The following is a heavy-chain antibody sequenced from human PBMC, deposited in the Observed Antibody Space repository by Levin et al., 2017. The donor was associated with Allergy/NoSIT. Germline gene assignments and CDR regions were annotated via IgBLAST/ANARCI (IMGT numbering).Heavy chain of an antibody. J-gene: IGHJ4*02. CDR3: ARGYDFWSGYYPRGIDY. D-gene: IGHD3-3*01. V-gene: IGHV3-21*01. CDR2: ISSSSSYI. Sequence: LSLPCAASGFTFRSSSMNWVRQAPGKGLEWVSSISSSSSYIYYADSVKGRFTISRDNAKNSLYLQMNSLRAEDTAVYYCARGYDFWSGYYPRGIDYWGQGTLVTVSS. CDR1: GFTFRSSS.